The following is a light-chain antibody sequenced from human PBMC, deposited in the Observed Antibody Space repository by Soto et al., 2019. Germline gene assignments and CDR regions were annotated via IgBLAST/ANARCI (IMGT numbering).Light chain of an antibody. CDR3: KQYNNWPPLT. V-gene: IGKV3-15*01. CDR2: GAS. J-gene: IGKJ4*01. Sequence: EIVMTQSPATLYVSPGERATLSCRASQSVSSNLAWYQQKPGQAPRPLIYGASTRATGIPARFSGSGSGTEFTLTISGLQSEDFAVYYCKQYNNWPPLTFGGGTKVEIK. CDR1: QSVSSN.